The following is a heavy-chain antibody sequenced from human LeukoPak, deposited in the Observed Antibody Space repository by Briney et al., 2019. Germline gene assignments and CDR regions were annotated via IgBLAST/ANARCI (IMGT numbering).Heavy chain of an antibody. V-gene: IGHV3-30*02. CDR1: GFTFSSNG. CDR2: IRYDGTDK. CDR3: AKLQLYYDILTGPLVDH. J-gene: IGHJ4*02. Sequence: PGGSLRLSCAASGFTFSSNGMQWVRQAPGKGLEWVAFIRYDGTDKYYAGSVKGRFTISRDNSKNTLYLQMNSLRAEDTAVYYCAKLQLYYDILTGPLVDHWGQGTLVTVSS. D-gene: IGHD3-9*01.